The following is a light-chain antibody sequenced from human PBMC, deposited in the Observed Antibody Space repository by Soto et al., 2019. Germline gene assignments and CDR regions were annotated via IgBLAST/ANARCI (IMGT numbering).Light chain of an antibody. CDR2: DES. J-gene: IGKJ2*01. Sequence: DIQMTQSPSSLSASVGDRVTITCRASQSVIKYLNWYQQKPGQAPELLIYDESSLQSGVPSRFSGSGSETDFTLTISSLQPEDIATYVCQLGYSIPRTFDQGTNLEIK. CDR1: QSVIKY. V-gene: IGKV1-39*01. CDR3: QLGYSIPRT.